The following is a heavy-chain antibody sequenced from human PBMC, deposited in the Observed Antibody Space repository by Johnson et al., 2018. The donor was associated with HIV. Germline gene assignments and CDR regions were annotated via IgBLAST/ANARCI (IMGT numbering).Heavy chain of an antibody. D-gene: IGHD5-24*01. J-gene: IGHJ3*02. CDR1: GFTISSKY. CDR2: IYIGGST. Sequence: VQLVESGGGLVQPGGSLRLSCAASGFTISSKYFNWVRQAPGKGLEWVSVIYIGGSTYYAASVKGRFTISRDNSKNTLYLQMNSLRAEDTAIYYCARGRGWWLQLGGAFDIWGQGTMVTVSS. CDR3: ARGRGWWLQLGGAFDI. V-gene: IGHV3-66*01.